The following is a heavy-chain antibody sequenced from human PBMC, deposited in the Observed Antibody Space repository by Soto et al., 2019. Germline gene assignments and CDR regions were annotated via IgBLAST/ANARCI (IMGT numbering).Heavy chain of an antibody. CDR1: GGTIRSPDW. Sequence: SETLSLTCGVSGGTIRSPDWWTWVRQPPGKGLEWIGELFQRGSTNYTPSLESRVTISVDKSKNQYSLTLTSVTAADTAVYFCARGRGRYSSGWSWFDPWGQGILVTVSS. D-gene: IGHD6-19*01. CDR2: LFQRGST. J-gene: IGHJ5*02. CDR3: ARGRGRYSSGWSWFDP. V-gene: IGHV4-4*02.